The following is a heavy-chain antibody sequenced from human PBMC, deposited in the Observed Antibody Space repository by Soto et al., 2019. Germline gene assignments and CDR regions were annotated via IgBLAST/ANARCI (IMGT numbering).Heavy chain of an antibody. CDR2: ISGSGGST. D-gene: IGHD6-19*01. Sequence: GGSLRLSCAASGFTFSSYAMSWVRQAPGKGLEWVSAISGSGGSTYYADSVKGRFTISRDNSKNTLYLQMNSLRAEDTAVYYCAKDVSRFSSGWPPFGSGMDVWGQGTTVTVSS. V-gene: IGHV3-23*01. CDR3: AKDVSRFSSGWPPFGSGMDV. CDR1: GFTFSSYA. J-gene: IGHJ6*02.